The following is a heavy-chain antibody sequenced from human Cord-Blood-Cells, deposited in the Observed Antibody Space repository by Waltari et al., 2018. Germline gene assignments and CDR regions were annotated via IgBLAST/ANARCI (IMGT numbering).Heavy chain of an antibody. CDR1: GFTSSSYD. Sequence: EVQLVESGGGVVQPGGSLRLSCAASGFTSSSYDMTWVRQAPGKGLEWVSYISSSGSTIYYADSVKGRFTISRDNAKNSLYLQMNSLRAEDTAVYYCARGLTGTTDYWGQGTLVTVSS. CDR2: ISSSGSTI. CDR3: ARGLTGTTDY. J-gene: IGHJ4*02. D-gene: IGHD1-7*01. V-gene: IGHV3-48*03.